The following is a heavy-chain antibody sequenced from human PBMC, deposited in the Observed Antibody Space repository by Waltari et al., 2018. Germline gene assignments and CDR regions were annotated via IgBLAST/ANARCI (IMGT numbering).Heavy chain of an antibody. CDR3: AREFRSAAGHLNGMDI. V-gene: IGHV1-8*01. CDR1: GYTFTSYH. J-gene: IGHJ6*02. Sequence: VQLVQSGAEVKKPGASVKVSCKASGYTFTSYHINWVRQAPGQGVGWMGWMKTPMGNRACAEKFQGRVTMTRDTAINTAYMELSGLRSEDTAVYYCAREFRSAAGHLNGMDIWGQGTAVTVSS. D-gene: IGHD6-19*01. CDR2: MKTPMGNR.